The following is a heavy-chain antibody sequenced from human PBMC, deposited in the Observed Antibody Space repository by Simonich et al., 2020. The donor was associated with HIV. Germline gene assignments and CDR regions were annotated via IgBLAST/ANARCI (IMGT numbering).Heavy chain of an antibody. Sequence: QVQLVQSGAEVKKPGASVKISCKASGYTFTGYNMHWVRQAPGQGLGGMGRIDPKSGGTNFAQKFQGRVTMTRDTSISTFYMELSSLRSDDTAVYYCARQRGGDDAFDIWGHGTMVTVSS. CDR1: GYTFTGYN. CDR3: ARQRGGDDAFDI. J-gene: IGHJ3*02. CDR2: IDPKSGGT. D-gene: IGHD2-21*02. V-gene: IGHV1-2*06.